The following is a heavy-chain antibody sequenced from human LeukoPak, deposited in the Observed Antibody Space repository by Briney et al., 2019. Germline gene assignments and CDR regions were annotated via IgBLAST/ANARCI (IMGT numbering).Heavy chain of an antibody. V-gene: IGHV3-30*02. D-gene: IGHD3-10*01. CDR1: GFTFSSYG. J-gene: IGHJ4*02. CDR2: IRYDGSNK. CDR3: AKSSRITMVRGGDY. Sequence: GGTLRLSCAASGFTFSSYGMSWVRQAPGKGLEWVAFIRYDGSNKYYADSVKGRFTISRDNSKNTLYLQMNSLRAEDTAVYYCAKSSRITMVRGGDYWGQGTLVTVSS.